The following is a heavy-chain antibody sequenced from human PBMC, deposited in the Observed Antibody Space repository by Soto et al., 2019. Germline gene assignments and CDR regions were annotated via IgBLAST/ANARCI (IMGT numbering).Heavy chain of an antibody. CDR2: ISYDGSNK. J-gene: IGHJ4*02. V-gene: IGHV3-30*18. CDR3: AKEFRDGYPPPVDY. Sequence: GGSLRLSCAASGFTFSSYGMHWVRQAPGKGLEWVAVISYDGSNKYYADSVKGRFTISRDNSKNTLYLQMNSLRAEDTAVYYCAKEFRDGYPPPVDYWGQGTLVTVSS. D-gene: IGHD5-12*01. CDR1: GFTFSSYG.